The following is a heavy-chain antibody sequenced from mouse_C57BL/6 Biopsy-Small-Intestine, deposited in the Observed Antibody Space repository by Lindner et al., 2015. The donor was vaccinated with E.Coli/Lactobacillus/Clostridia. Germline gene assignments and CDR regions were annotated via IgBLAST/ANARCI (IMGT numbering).Heavy chain of an antibody. V-gene: IGHV1-84*01. D-gene: IGHD1-2*01. Sequence: SVKVSCKASGYTFIDYYMHWVRQVPGQGFEWMGWMNPNSGATNYAEKFQDRVTMTRDTSITTAYMELSRLNSNDTAIYFCARIIPAIAAPGPRSRFDPWGQGTLVTVSA. J-gene: IGHJ3*01. CDR3: ARIIPAIAAPGPRSRFDP. CDR2: MNPNSGAT. CDR1: GYTFIDYY.